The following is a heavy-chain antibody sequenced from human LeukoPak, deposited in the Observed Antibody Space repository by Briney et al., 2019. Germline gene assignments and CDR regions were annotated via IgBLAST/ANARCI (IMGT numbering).Heavy chain of an antibody. CDR3: ARSGIEHYYFDY. CDR2: IIPIFGTA. D-gene: IGHD6-13*01. V-gene: IGHV1-69*05. CDR1: GGTFSSYA. Sequence: GASVKVSCKASGGTFSSYAISWVRQAPGQGLEWMGGIIPIFGTANYAQKFQGRVTITTDESTSTAYMELSSLRSEDTAVYYCARSGIEHYYFDYWGQGTLVTVSS. J-gene: IGHJ4*02.